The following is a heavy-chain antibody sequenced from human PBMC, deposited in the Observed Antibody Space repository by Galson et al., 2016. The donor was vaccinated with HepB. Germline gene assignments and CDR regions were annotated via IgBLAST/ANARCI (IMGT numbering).Heavy chain of an antibody. CDR1: TFTAYG. Sequence: SLRLSCASTFTAYGIHWARQAPGTGLEVVAAMSYDGSTKEYADALKGRLAISRDSSKNTVSLQLKNLRSEDTGVYYCEKDFYTMVQGAMGYYGMDAWGKGTTVIVSS. CDR3: EKDFYTMVQGAMGYYGMDA. J-gene: IGHJ6*04. CDR2: MSYDGSTK. D-gene: IGHD3-10*01. V-gene: IGHV3-30*18.